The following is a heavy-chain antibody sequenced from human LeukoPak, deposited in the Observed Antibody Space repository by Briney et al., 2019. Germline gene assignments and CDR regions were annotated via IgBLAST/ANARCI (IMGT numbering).Heavy chain of an antibody. D-gene: IGHD3-22*01. Sequence: ASVKVSCKASGGTFSSYAISWVRQAPGQGLEWMGGIIPIFGTANYAQKFQGRVTMTTDESTSTAYMELGSLRSEDTAVYYCARENNYYDSSVGWGQGTLVTVSS. V-gene: IGHV1-69*05. CDR2: IIPIFGTA. CDR1: GGTFSSYA. CDR3: ARENNYYDSSVG. J-gene: IGHJ4*02.